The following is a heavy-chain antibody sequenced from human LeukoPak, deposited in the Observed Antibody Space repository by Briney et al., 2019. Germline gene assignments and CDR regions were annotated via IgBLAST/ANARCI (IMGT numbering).Heavy chain of an antibody. Sequence: GESLKISCKGSGYSFTSYWIGWVRQMPGKGLEWMGIIYPGDSDTRYSPSFQGQVTISADKSISTAYLQWSSLKASDTAMYYCARGSSGWYNYYYYYGMDVWGQGTTATVSS. D-gene: IGHD6-19*01. J-gene: IGHJ6*02. CDR2: IYPGDSDT. CDR1: GYSFTSYW. CDR3: ARGSSGWYNYYYYYGMDV. V-gene: IGHV5-51*01.